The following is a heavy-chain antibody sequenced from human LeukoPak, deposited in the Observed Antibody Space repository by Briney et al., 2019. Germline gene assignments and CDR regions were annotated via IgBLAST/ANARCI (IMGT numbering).Heavy chain of an antibody. D-gene: IGHD5-18*01. Sequence: SETLSLTCAVYGGSFSGYYWSWIRQPAGKGLEWIGEINHSGSTNYNPSLKSRVTISVDTSKNQFSLKLSSVTAADTAVYYCARVKPRGSYDYWGQGTLVTVSS. J-gene: IGHJ4*02. CDR1: GGSFSGYY. CDR2: INHSGST. CDR3: ARVKPRGSYDY. V-gene: IGHV4-34*01.